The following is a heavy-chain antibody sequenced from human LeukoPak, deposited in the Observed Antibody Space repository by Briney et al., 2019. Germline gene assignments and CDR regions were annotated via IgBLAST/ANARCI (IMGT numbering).Heavy chain of an antibody. V-gene: IGHV3-48*03. Sequence: GGSLRLSCAASGFTFSSYEMNWVRQAPGKGLEWVSYISSSGSTIYYADSVKGRFTISRDNARNSLYLQMNSLRAEDTAVYYCARVYSGSDYFDYWGQGTLVTVSS. J-gene: IGHJ4*02. CDR2: ISSSGSTI. CDR1: GFTFSSYE. CDR3: ARVYSGSDYFDY. D-gene: IGHD1-26*01.